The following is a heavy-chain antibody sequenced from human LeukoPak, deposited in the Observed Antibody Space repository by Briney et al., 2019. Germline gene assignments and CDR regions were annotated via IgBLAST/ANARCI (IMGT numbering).Heavy chain of an antibody. J-gene: IGHJ4*02. CDR1: GFTLSDYY. CDR2: ISSSGSTI. Sequence: GGSLRLSCAASGFTLSDYYISWIRQAPGKGLEWVSYISSSGSTIYYADSVKGRFTISRDDAKNSLYLQMNSLRAEDTAVYYCATNGYSSGWYSAYADFWGQGTLVTVSS. CDR3: ATNGYSSGWYSAYADF. D-gene: IGHD6-19*01. V-gene: IGHV3-11*04.